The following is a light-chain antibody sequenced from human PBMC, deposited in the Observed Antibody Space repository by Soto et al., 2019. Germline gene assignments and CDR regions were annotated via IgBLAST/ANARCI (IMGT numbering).Light chain of an antibody. CDR2: GAS. CDR3: QQNDTSPRT. J-gene: IGKJ1*01. Sequence: EVMLTQSPGTLSLSPGERATLSCRASQSVSSNYLAGYQQKSGQAPRLLIYGASNRATGIPDRFSGSGSGTDFTLTIRRLEPEDFAVYYCQQNDTSPRTFGQGTKGEFK. CDR1: QSVSSNY. V-gene: IGKV3-20*01.